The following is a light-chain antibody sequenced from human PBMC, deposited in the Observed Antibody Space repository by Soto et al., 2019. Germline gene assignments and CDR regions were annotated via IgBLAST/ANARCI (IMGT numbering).Light chain of an antibody. CDR2: AES. J-gene: IGKJ1*01. CDR3: QQSYSTPPWT. Sequence: MPQSPSSLSASVGDRVTIICRASQSIVTYLNWNLQKQGKAPKPLIYAESNLQSGVPSRFSGSGAGTDFTLTISSLQPEDFATYFCQQSYSTPPWTFGQGTKVEIK. V-gene: IGKV1-39*01. CDR1: QSIVTY.